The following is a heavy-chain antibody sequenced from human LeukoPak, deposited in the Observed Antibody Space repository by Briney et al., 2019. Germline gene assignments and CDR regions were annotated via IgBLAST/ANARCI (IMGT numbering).Heavy chain of an antibody. Sequence: AASVKVSCKASGGTFSSYAISWVRQAPGQGLEWMGGIIPIFGTANYAQKFQGRVTITTDESTSTAYMALSSLRSEDTAVYYCARRLYYYDSSGHDAFDIWGQGTMVTVSS. V-gene: IGHV1-69*05. CDR1: GGTFSSYA. CDR3: ARRLYYYDSSGHDAFDI. J-gene: IGHJ3*02. CDR2: IIPIFGTA. D-gene: IGHD3-22*01.